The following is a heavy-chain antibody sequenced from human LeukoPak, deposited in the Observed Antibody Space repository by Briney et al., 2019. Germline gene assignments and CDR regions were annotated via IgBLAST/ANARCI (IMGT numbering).Heavy chain of an antibody. CDR3: ARGIAAAGGFDY. CDR1: GGSFSGYY. CDR2: INHSGST. D-gene: IGHD6-13*01. V-gene: IGHV4-34*01. Sequence: PSETLSLTCAVYGGSFSGYYWSWIRQPPGKGPEWIGEINHSGSTNYNPSLKSRVTISVDTSKNQFSLKLSSVTAADTAVYYCARGIAAAGGFDYWGQGTLVTVSS. J-gene: IGHJ4*02.